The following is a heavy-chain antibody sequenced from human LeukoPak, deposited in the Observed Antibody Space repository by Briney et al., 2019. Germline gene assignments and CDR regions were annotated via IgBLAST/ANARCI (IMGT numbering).Heavy chain of an antibody. D-gene: IGHD2-2*01. J-gene: IGHJ5*02. CDR1: GFTFSSYS. CDR3: ARAADVVPAAMVVWFDP. Sequence: GGSLRLSCAASGFTFSSYSMNWVRQAPGKGLEWVSSISSSSSYIYYADSVKGRFTISRDNAKNSLYLQMNSLRAEDTAVYYCARAADVVPAAMVVWFDPWGQGTLVTVSS. V-gene: IGHV3-21*04. CDR2: ISSSSSYI.